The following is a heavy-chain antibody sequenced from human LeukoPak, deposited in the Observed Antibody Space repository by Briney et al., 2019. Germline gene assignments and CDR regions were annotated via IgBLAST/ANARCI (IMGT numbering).Heavy chain of an antibody. CDR2: IKQDGSEK. D-gene: IGHD2-2*01. Sequence: GGSLRLSCAASGFTSSSYWMSWVRQAPGKGLEWVANIKQDGSEKYYVDSVKGRFTISRDNAKNSLYLQMNSLRAEDTAVYYCARDDCSSISCYHNWFDPWGQGTLVTVSS. V-gene: IGHV3-7*01. CDR1: GFTSSSYW. J-gene: IGHJ5*02. CDR3: ARDDCSSISCYHNWFDP.